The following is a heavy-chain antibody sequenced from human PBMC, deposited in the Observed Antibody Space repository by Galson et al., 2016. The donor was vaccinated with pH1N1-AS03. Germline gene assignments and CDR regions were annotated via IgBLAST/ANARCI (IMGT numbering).Heavy chain of an antibody. CDR1: GYTFTNYA. V-gene: IGHV7-4-1*02. J-gene: IGHJ4*02. D-gene: IGHD4-11*01. Sequence: SVKVSCKASGYTFTNYALNWVRQAPGQGLEWMGWINPNTGNPTYAQGFTGRFVFSSERSVSTAYLQISSLEAEDTAVYCCARARTTATKGEIGFWGQGTLVTVSS. CDR2: INPNTGNP. CDR3: ARARTTATKGEIGF.